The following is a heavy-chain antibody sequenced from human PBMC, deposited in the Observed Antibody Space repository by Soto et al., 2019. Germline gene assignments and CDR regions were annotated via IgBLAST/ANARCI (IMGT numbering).Heavy chain of an antibody. Sequence: QVQLQESGPGLVKPSQTLSLTCTVSGGSISSGDYYWSWIRQPPGKGLEWIGYIYYSGSTYYNPSLKSRVTISVDTSKNQFSLKLSSVTAADTAVYYCARERGGVTIFGVVRNWFDPWGQGTLVTVSS. D-gene: IGHD3-3*01. CDR1: GGSISSGDYY. CDR3: ARERGGVTIFGVVRNWFDP. CDR2: IYYSGST. J-gene: IGHJ5*02. V-gene: IGHV4-30-4*01.